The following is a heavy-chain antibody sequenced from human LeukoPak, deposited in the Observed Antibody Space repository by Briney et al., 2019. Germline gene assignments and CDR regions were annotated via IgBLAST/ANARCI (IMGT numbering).Heavy chain of an antibody. V-gene: IGHV5-51*01. J-gene: IGHJ4*02. D-gene: IGHD5-18*01. CDR2: IYPGDSDT. CDR3: ARLDGRVQPFDY. CDR1: GYSFSSNW. Sequence: ESLNISCEGSGYSFSSNWMAWVRQVPGKGLEWMGIIYPGDSDTTYSPSFQGQVTISVDKSITTAYLQWSSLKASDTAMYYCARLDGRVQPFDYWGQGTLVTVSS.